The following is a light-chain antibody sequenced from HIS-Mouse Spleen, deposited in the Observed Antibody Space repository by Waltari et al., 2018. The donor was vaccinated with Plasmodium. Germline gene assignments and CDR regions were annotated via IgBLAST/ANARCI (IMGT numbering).Light chain of an antibody. V-gene: IGKV3-15*01. CDR2: GES. CDR3: QQYNNWSFT. J-gene: IGKJ3*01. Sequence: EIVMTQSPATLSVSPGERATLSCRASQSVSGNLAWYQQKPGQAPRLLIYGESTRATGIPARLRGSGSGTEFTLTISSLQSEDFAVYYCQQYNNWSFTFGPGTKVDIK. CDR1: QSVSGN.